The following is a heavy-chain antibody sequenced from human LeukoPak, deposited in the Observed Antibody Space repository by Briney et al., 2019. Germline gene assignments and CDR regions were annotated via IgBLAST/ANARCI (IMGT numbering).Heavy chain of an antibody. D-gene: IGHD6-13*01. V-gene: IGHV4-59*01. CDR2: IYYSGST. Sequence: SETLSLTCTVSGGSISSYYWSWIRQPPGKGLEWIGHIYYSGSTNYNPSLKSRVTISVDTSKNQFSLKLSSVTAADTAVYYCARGAAAGRWKPWFDPWGQGTLVTVSS. J-gene: IGHJ5*02. CDR1: GGSISSYY. CDR3: ARGAAAGRWKPWFDP.